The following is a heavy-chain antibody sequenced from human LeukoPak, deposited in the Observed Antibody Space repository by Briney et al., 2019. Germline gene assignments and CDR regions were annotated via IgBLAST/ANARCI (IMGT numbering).Heavy chain of an antibody. CDR3: ARSYSNHLFGMDV. CDR2: IYSGGST. D-gene: IGHD4-11*01. J-gene: IGHJ6*02. CDR1: GFTVSSYY. Sequence: GGSLSLSCAASGFTVSSYYMTWVRQAPGKGLEWVSVIYSGGSTYYADSMKGRFAISRDSSKNTLFLQMNSLRAEDTAVYYCARSYSNHLFGMDVWGQGTTVTVS. V-gene: IGHV3-66*01.